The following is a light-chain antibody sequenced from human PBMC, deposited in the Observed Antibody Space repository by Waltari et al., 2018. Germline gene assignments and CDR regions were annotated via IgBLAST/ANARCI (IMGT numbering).Light chain of an antibody. V-gene: IGKV2-30*01. CDR2: KVT. CDR3: LQAPIT. CDR1: QSLENTDGNTY. Sequence: DAMLTQSPLSLPVTPGQPASISCSSTQSLENTDGNTYVDWFRQRPGQSPRRLIYKVTERDSGIPDVFGGDESGTNFTLKVSRVEAEDVGIYYNLQAPITFDPGTRVDIK. J-gene: IGKJ3*01.